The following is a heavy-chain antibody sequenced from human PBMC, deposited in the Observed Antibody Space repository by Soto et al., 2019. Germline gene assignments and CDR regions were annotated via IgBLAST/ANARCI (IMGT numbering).Heavy chain of an antibody. D-gene: IGHD2-2*01. V-gene: IGHV3-48*01. CDR1: GFTFSSYS. CDR3: ARDGTGGYCSSTSCLYDAFDI. J-gene: IGHJ3*02. CDR2: ISSSSSTI. Sequence: PGGSLRLSCAASGFTFSSYSMNWVLQAPGKGLEWVSYISSSSSTIYYADSVKGRFTISRDNAKNSLYLQMNSLRAEDTAVYYCARDGTGGYCSSTSCLYDAFDIWGQGTMVTVSS.